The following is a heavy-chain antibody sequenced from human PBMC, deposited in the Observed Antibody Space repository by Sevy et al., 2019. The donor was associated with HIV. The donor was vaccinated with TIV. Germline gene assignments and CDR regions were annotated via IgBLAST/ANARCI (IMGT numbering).Heavy chain of an antibody. CDR3: ARGAYDSSGSYYFDY. CDR2: ISSSGSTI. D-gene: IGHD3-22*01. CDR1: GFTFSDYY. J-gene: IGHJ4*02. V-gene: IGHV3-11*01. Sequence: GESLRLSCAASGFTFSDYYMSWIRQAPGKGLEWVSYISSSGSTIYYADSVKGRFTISRDNAKNSLYLQMNSLRAEDTAVYYCARGAYDSSGSYYFDYWGQGTLVTVSS.